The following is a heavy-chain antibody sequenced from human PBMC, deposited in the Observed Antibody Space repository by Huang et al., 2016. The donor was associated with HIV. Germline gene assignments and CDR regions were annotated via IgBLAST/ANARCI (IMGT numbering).Heavy chain of an antibody. CDR2: IRQDGSEK. D-gene: IGHD2-8*01. V-gene: IGHV3-7*01. CDR1: TVTFSAYW. J-gene: IGHJ6*02. CDR3: ATKADAMDV. Sequence: LVESGGGLVRPGGSLRVSCAGSTVTFSAYWMTWVRQSPGQGLEGVASIRQDGSEKHYVDSVEGRFNISRDNGKKLLFLEMRSLGVDDTAVYFCATKADAMDVWGQGTTVIVSS.